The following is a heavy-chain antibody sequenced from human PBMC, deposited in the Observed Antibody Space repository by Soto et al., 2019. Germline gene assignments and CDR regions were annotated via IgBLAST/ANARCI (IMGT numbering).Heavy chain of an antibody. J-gene: IGHJ6*02. CDR2: ISSNGGST. CDR3: ARDRGIAAAGHIFTYGMDV. V-gene: IGHV3-64*02. CDR1: GFTFSSYA. D-gene: IGHD6-13*01. Sequence: GESLRLSCAASGFTFSSYAMHWVRQAPGKGLEYVSAISSNGGSTYYADSVKGRFTISRDNSKNTLYLQMGSLRAEDMAVYYCARDRGIAAAGHIFTYGMDVWGQGTTVTVSS.